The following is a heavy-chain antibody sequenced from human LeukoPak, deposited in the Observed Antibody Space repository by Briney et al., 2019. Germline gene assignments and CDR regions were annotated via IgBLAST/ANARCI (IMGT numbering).Heavy chain of an antibody. Sequence: GGSLRLSCAASGFTFSSYSMNWVRQAPGKGLEWVSSISSSSSYIYYADSVKGRFTISRDNSKNTLYLEMSSLGAEDTAVYYCTRDVGVVMFDYWGQGALVTVSS. D-gene: IGHD3-3*01. J-gene: IGHJ4*02. CDR2: ISSSSSYI. V-gene: IGHV3-21*04. CDR3: TRDVGVVMFDY. CDR1: GFTFSSYS.